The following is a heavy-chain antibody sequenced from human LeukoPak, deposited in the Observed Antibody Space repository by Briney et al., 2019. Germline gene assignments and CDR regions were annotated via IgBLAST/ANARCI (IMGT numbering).Heavy chain of an antibody. V-gene: IGHV4-39*07. CDR3: ARVKVLRYFDWPTFFDY. D-gene: IGHD3-9*01. J-gene: IGHJ4*02. Sequence: SETLSLTCTVSGGSISSSSYYWGWIRQPPGKGLEWIGSIYYSGSTYYNPSLKSRVTISVDTSKNQFSLKLSSVTAADTAVYYCARVKVLRYFDWPTFFDYWGQGTLVTVSS. CDR1: GGSISSSSYY. CDR2: IYYSGST.